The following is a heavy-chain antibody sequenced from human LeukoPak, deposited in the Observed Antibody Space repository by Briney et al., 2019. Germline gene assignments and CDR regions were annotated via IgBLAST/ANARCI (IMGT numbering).Heavy chain of an antibody. CDR2: LYTSGST. J-gene: IGHJ4*02. CDR3: ARGVVATFYFDY. V-gene: IGHV4-4*07. CDR1: GGSISSYY. Sequence: SETLSLTCTVSGGSISSYYWNWIRQPAGKGLQWIGRLYTSGSTNYNPSLKSRVTISVDTSKNQFSLKLSSVTAADTAVYYCARGVVATFYFDYWGQGTLVTVSS. D-gene: IGHD5-12*01.